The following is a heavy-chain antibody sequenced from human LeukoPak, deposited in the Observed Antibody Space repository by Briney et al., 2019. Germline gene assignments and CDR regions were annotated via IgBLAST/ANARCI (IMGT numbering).Heavy chain of an antibody. Sequence: PSETLSLTCTVSGASISDYYWSWIRQPPGKGLEWIGFFSNSGTTNYNLSLKSRVTMSVDTSKNQFSLKMSSVTAADTAVYYCARGSNWGDYWGQGTLVTVSS. J-gene: IGHJ4*02. CDR3: ARGSNWGDY. CDR1: GASISDYY. CDR2: FSNSGTT. D-gene: IGHD7-27*01. V-gene: IGHV4-59*12.